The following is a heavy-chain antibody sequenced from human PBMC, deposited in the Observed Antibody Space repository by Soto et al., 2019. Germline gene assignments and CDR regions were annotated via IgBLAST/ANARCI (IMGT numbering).Heavy chain of an antibody. Sequence: PGESLKISCKGSGYSFTSYWIGWVRQMPGKGLEWMGIIYPGDSDTRYSPSFQGQVTISADKSISTAYLQWSSLKASDTAMYYCARRSGNLYYYYGMDVWGQGTTVTVSS. CDR3: ARRSGNLYYYYGMDV. D-gene: IGHD2-15*01. CDR1: GYSFTSYW. J-gene: IGHJ6*02. CDR2: IYPGDSDT. V-gene: IGHV5-51*01.